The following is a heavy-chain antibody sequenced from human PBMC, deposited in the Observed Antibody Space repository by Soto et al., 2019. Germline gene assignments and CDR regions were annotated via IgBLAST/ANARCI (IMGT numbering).Heavy chain of an antibody. Sequence: QVQLVQSGAEVKKPGSSVKVSCKASGGTFSSYAISWVRQAPGQGLEWMGGIIPIFGTANYAQKFQGRVKITTDESTSTDYMELSSLRSEDTAVYYCASGDIVVVPAAIIDEPSGWFDPWGQGTLVTVSS. CDR2: IIPIFGTA. D-gene: IGHD2-2*02. V-gene: IGHV1-69*01. CDR1: GGTFSSYA. J-gene: IGHJ5*02. CDR3: ASGDIVVVPAAIIDEPSGWFDP.